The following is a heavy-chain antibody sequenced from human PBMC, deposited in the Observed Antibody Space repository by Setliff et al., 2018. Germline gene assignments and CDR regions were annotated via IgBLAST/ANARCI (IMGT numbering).Heavy chain of an antibody. D-gene: IGHD3-10*01. J-gene: IGHJ4*02. CDR2: VYYSGTA. CDR3: ARAPGRNIRGDY. CDR1: DGSLSTYY. Sequence: PSETLSLTCTVSDGSLSTYYWSWIRQPPGKGLEFIGYVYYSGTANYSPSLRSRLTISVDTSKNQFSLKLKSVTAADTAVYYCARAPGRNIRGDYWGQGALVTVSS. V-gene: IGHV4-59*12.